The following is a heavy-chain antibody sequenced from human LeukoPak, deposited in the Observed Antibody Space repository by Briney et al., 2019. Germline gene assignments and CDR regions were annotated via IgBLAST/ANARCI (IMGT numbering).Heavy chain of an antibody. CDR3: ARVPRYGDFHGALDI. CDR2: IATAGDT. D-gene: IGHD4-17*01. J-gene: IGHJ3*02. Sequence: GGSLRLSCAASGFTLSSYGMHWVRQTAGKGLEWVSVIATAGDTYYPGSVKGRFTISRENAKNSLYLQMNSLRAEDTAVYYCARVPRYGDFHGALDIWGHGTMVTVS. CDR1: GFTLSSYG. V-gene: IGHV3-13*01.